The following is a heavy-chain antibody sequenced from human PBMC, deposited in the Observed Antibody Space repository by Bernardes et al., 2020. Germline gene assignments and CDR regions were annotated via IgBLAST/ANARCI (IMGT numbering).Heavy chain of an antibody. Sequence: GGSLRLSCAASGFTFSNYGMSWVRQAPGKGLEWVSSISGSGDRTYYADSVKGRFTISRDNSKDTLYLQMNSLRVEDTAVYYCAKNTIGWYLDYWGQGTLVTVSS. V-gene: IGHV3-23*01. J-gene: IGHJ4*02. CDR3: AKNTIGWYLDY. CDR1: GFTFSNYG. CDR2: ISGSGDRT. D-gene: IGHD6-19*01.